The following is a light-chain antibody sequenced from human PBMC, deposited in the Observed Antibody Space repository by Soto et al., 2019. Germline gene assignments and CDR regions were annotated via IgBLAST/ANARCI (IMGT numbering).Light chain of an antibody. CDR2: KAS. CDR3: QQYNSYSPT. J-gene: IGKJ1*01. Sequence: DIQMTQSPSTRSASVIGRVTGSFRASQSISVWLAWYQQKAGKAPNLLIYKASRLESGVPSRFSGSGSETEFTLTISGLQPGDSATYYCQQYNSYSPTFGQGTKVDIK. V-gene: IGKV1-5*03. CDR1: QSISVW.